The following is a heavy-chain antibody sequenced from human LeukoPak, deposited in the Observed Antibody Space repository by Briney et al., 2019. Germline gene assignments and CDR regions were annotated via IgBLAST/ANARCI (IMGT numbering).Heavy chain of an antibody. CDR2: IYYSGFT. D-gene: IGHD1-1*01. CDR1: GYSISSGFY. CDR3: ARVWTSGTDY. V-gene: IGHV4-38-2*02. J-gene: IGHJ4*02. Sequence: SETLSLTCTVSGYSISSGFYWGWIRQPPGKGLEWIGNIYYSGFTYYNPSLTSRVTFSVDTSKNQFSLNVSSVTAADTAAYYCARVWTSGTDYWGQGILVTVSS.